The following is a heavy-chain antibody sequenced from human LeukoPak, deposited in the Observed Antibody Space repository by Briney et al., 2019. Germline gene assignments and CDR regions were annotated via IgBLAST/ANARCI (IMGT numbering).Heavy chain of an antibody. CDR2: IYYSGST. D-gene: IGHD1-26*01. J-gene: IGHJ6*03. Sequence: SETLSLTCTVSGGSISSGTYYWGWIRQPPGKGLEWIGSIYYSGSTYYNPSLKSRVTISVDTSKNQFSLKLSSVTAADTAVYYCARQGSDSGSYWEYYHYYYMDVWGKGTTVTVSS. V-gene: IGHV4-39*01. CDR3: ARQGSDSGSYWEYYHYYYMDV. CDR1: GGSISSGTYY.